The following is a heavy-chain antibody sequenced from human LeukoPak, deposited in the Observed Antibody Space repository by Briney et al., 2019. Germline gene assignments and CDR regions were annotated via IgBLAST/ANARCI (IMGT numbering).Heavy chain of an antibody. CDR3: ARDGVGSGLFDY. CDR1: GDSMSGGDYY. J-gene: IGHJ4*02. V-gene: IGHV4-31*03. Sequence: SETLSLTCSVSGDSMSGGDYYWNWIRQHPDKGLEWIGYISYSGSTFYHPSLDRRLSISPDTSKNQFYLKLRSVTAADTAIYYCARDGVGSGLFDYWGQGTRVTVSS. CDR2: ISYSGST. D-gene: IGHD2-15*01.